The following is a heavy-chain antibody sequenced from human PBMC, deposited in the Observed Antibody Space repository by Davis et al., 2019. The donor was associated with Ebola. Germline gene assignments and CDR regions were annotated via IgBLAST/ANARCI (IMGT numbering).Heavy chain of an antibody. CDR3: ARTIVATKGFDP. D-gene: IGHD5-12*01. Sequence: PGGPLRLSCAASGFTFTSYRLNLVRQAPGKGLEWVSSITSSSSYIYYADSVKGRFTISRDNAKNSLYLQMNSLRAEDTAVYYCARTIVATKGFDPWGQGTLVTVSS. CDR1: GFTFTSYR. V-gene: IGHV3-21*04. CDR2: ITSSSSYI. J-gene: IGHJ5*02.